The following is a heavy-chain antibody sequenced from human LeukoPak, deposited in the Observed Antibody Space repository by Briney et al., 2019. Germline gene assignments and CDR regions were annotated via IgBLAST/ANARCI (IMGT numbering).Heavy chain of an antibody. D-gene: IGHD2-8*01. J-gene: IGHJ4*02. CDR3: ARDPPYLCTNGVCFGDY. V-gene: IGHV1-2*02. CDR2: INPNSGGT. Sequence: ASVKVSCKASGYTFTGYYMHWVRQAPGQGLEWMGWINPNSGGTNYAQKFQGRVTMTRDTSISTAYMELSRLRSDDTAVYYCARDPPYLCTNGVCFGDYWGQGTLVTVSS. CDR1: GYTFTGYY.